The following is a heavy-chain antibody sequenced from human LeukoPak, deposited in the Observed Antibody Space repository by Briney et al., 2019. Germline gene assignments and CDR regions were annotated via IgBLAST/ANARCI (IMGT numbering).Heavy chain of an antibody. CDR2: ISWNSGSI. CDR3: AKGELEFDP. V-gene: IGHV3-9*01. D-gene: IGHD1-26*01. J-gene: IGHJ5*02. CDR1: GFTFDDYA. Sequence: PGGSLRLSCAASGFTFDDYAMHWVRHAPGKGLEWVSGISWNSGSIGYADSVKGRFTISRDNAKNSLYLQMNSLRAEDTALYCCAKGELEFDPWGQGTLVTVSS.